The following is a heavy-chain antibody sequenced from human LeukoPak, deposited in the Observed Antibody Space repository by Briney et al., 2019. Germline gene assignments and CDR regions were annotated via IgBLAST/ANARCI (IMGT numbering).Heavy chain of an antibody. CDR3: ARDRSMATPDWFDP. V-gene: IGHV3-69-1*01. D-gene: IGHD5-24*01. CDR1: GFTFDDYG. J-gene: IGHJ5*02. Sequence: GGSLRLSCAASGFTFDDYGMSWVRQAPGKGLEWVSYISSSSTIYYADSVKGRFTISRDNAKNSLYLQMNSLRAEDTAVYYCARDRSMATPDWFDPWGQGTLVTVSS. CDR2: ISSSSTI.